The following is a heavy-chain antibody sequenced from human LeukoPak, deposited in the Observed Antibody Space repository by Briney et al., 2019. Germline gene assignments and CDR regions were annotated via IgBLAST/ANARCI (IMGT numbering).Heavy chain of an antibody. Sequence: GGSLRLSCAASGFTLSSYAMSWVRQAPGKGLEWVSTIGGSGGYTYYADSVKGRFTISRDNSKNTLYLRMNSLRAEDTAVYYCAKGGYSYGARDAFDIWGQGTMVTVSS. J-gene: IGHJ3*02. CDR2: IGGSGGYT. D-gene: IGHD5-18*01. CDR3: AKGGYSYGARDAFDI. V-gene: IGHV3-23*01. CDR1: GFTLSSYA.